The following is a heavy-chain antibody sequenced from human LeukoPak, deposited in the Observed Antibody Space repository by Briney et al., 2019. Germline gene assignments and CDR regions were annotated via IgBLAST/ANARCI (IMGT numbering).Heavy chain of an antibody. Sequence: SQTLSLTCTVSGGSISSGDYYWSWIRQHPGKGLEWIGYIYYGGSTYYNPSLKSRITISVDTSKNQFSLELSSVTAADTAVYYCARADGGVRGYYFDYWGQGIMVTVSS. CDR3: ARADGGVRGYYFDY. D-gene: IGHD3-10*01. V-gene: IGHV4-31*03. CDR1: GGSISSGDYY. CDR2: IYYGGST. J-gene: IGHJ4*02.